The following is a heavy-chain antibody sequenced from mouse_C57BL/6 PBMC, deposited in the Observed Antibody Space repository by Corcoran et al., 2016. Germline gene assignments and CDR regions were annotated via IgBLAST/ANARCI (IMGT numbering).Heavy chain of an antibody. CDR2: IDPANGNT. Sequence: EVQLQQSVAEFVRPGASVKLSCTASGFNIKNTYMHWVKQRPEQGLEWIGRIDPANGNTKYAPKFQGKATITADTSSNTAYLQLSSLTSEDTAIYYCAKDYYGSSYLFAYWGQGTLVTVSA. CDR3: AKDYYGSSYLFAY. V-gene: IGHV14-3*01. CDR1: GFNIKNTY. J-gene: IGHJ3*01. D-gene: IGHD1-1*01.